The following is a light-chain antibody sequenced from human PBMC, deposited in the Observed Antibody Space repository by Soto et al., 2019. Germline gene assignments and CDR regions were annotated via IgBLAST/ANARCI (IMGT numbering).Light chain of an antibody. CDR3: QQAGT. CDR1: QGITSY. J-gene: IGKJ3*01. Sequence: QLTQSPSSLSASVGDSVTITCRASQGITSYVAWYQQTPGKAPKLLIHDASTLQSGVPSRFSGSGSTTEFSLPISSLQPEDFATHSCQQAGTFGPGTTVDFK. CDR2: DAS. V-gene: IGKV1-9*01.